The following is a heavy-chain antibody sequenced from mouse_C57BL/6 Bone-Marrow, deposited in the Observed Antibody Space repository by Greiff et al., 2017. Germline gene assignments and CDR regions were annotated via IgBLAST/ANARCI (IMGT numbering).Heavy chain of an antibody. V-gene: IGHV2-9-1*01. CDR1: GFSLTSYA. CDR2: LWSGGGT. Sequence: VQLVESGPGLVAPSQSLSLTCTVSGFSLTSYAISWVRQPPGKGLEWLGVLWSGGGTNYNSALKSRLSISKENSKSQVYLKMNRLQTDDTSRYYCARAFGNYDFADWGQGTLVTVS. D-gene: IGHD2-1*01. CDR3: ARAFGNYDFAD. J-gene: IGHJ3*01.